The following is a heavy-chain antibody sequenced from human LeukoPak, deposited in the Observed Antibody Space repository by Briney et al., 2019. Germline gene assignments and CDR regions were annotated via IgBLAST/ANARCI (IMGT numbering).Heavy chain of an antibody. J-gene: IGHJ3*02. D-gene: IGHD1-26*01. V-gene: IGHV3-21*01. Sequence: GGSLRLSCAASGFTFSSYSVNWVRQAPGKGLEWVSSISSSSSYIYYADSVKGRFTISGDNAKNSLYLQMNSLRAEDTAVYYCARGGSYFEWYAFDIWGQGTMATVSS. CDR3: ARGGSYFEWYAFDI. CDR1: GFTFSSYS. CDR2: ISSSSSYI.